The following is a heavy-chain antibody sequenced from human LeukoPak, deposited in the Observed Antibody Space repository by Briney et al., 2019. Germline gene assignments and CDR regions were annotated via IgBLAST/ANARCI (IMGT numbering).Heavy chain of an antibody. D-gene: IGHD4-17*01. CDR3: ARQGYGALNNWFDP. J-gene: IGHJ5*02. Sequence: DPSETLSLTCTVSGGSISSYYWSWIQQPPGKGLEWIGYIYYSGSTNYNPSLKSRVTISVDTSKNQFSLKLSSVTAADTAVYYCARQGYGALNNWFDPWGQGTLVTVSS. V-gene: IGHV4-59*08. CDR2: IYYSGST. CDR1: GGSISSYY.